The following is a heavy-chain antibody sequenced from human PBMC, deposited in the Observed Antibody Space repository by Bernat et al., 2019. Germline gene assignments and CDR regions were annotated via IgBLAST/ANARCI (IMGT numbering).Heavy chain of an antibody. J-gene: IGHJ4*02. D-gene: IGHD5-12*01. CDR1: GVMFTKYA. Sequence: EVELVESGGTLVQPGGSLRLSCAAAGVMFTKYAMHWVRQAPGKGPEYLSSILGSGDSTQYANSVKGRFIISRDNSKNTLYLHMGSLRPDDMAVYYCARDKDGGYAFDHWGQGTLVTVSS. CDR2: ILGSGDST. CDR3: ARDKDGGYAFDH. V-gene: IGHV3-64*01.